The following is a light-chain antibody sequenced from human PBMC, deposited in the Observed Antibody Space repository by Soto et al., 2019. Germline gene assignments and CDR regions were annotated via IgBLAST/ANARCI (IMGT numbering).Light chain of an antibody. CDR1: QSIDSNY. CDR2: GAS. V-gene: IGKV3-20*01. J-gene: IGKJ1*01. Sequence: EIVLTQSPGTLSLSPGERATLSCRASQSIDSNYLGWYQQKPGQTPRLLIYGASSRATGIPDRFSGSGSGTDFTLTISRLEPEDFAVYYCQHYVTSPGTFGQGTKVEIK. CDR3: QHYVTSPGT.